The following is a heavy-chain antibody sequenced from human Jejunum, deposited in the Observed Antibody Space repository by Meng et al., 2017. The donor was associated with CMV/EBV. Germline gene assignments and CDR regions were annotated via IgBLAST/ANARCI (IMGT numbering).Heavy chain of an antibody. CDR3: ASGNDFNI. D-gene: IGHD1-1*01. Sequence: SCADSGFTFSIHWVSWVRQPPGKGPEWVASIKPDGSEIQYVGSLRGRFTVSRDNARKSLYLQMNSLTAEDTAVYYCASGNDFNIWGQGTLVTVSS. J-gene: IGHJ3*02. V-gene: IGHV3-7*01. CDR1: GFTFSIHW. CDR2: IKPDGSEI.